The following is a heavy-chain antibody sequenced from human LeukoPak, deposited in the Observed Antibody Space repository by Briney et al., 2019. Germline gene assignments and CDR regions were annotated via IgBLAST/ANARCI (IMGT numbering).Heavy chain of an antibody. V-gene: IGHV3-23*01. J-gene: IGHJ3*02. CDR2: ISGSGGST. D-gene: IGHD3-9*01. CDR3: AKSGFYDILTGYYAPLGAFDI. Sequence: LTGGSLRLACAAPGFTFSSYAMSWGRQTPGKGLEWVSAISGSGGSTYYADSVRGRFTLSRDHSKNTLYLQMNSLRAEDTAVYYCAKSGFYDILTGYYAPLGAFDIWGQGTMVTVSS. CDR1: GFTFSSYA.